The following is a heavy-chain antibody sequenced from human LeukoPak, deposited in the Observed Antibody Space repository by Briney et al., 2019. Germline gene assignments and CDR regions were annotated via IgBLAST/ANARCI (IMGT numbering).Heavy chain of an antibody. CDR1: GYTFTSYG. CDR2: ISAYNGNT. Sequence: GASVKVSCKASGYTFTSYGISWVRRAPGQGLEWMGWISAYNGNTNYAQKLQGRVTMTTDTSTSTAYMELRSLRSDDTAVYYCARAFSTTSYNWFDPWGQGTLVTVSS. J-gene: IGHJ5*02. V-gene: IGHV1-18*01. D-gene: IGHD2-2*01. CDR3: ARAFSTTSYNWFDP.